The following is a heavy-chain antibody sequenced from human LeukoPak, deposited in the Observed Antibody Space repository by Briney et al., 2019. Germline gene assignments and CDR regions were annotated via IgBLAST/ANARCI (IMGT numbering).Heavy chain of an antibody. Sequence: GGSLRLACAASGFTFDDYGMSWVRQAPGKGLEWVYGINWNGGSTGYADSMKGRFTISRDNAKNSLYLQMNSLRAEDTALYYCARDDCSGGSCYFDYWGQGTLVTLSS. CDR3: ARDDCSGGSCYFDY. CDR1: GFTFDDYG. V-gene: IGHV3-20*04. J-gene: IGHJ4*02. CDR2: INWNGGST. D-gene: IGHD2-15*01.